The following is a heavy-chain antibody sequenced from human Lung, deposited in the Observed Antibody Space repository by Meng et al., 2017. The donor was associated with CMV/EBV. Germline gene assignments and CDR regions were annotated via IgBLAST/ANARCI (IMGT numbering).Heavy chain of an antibody. D-gene: IGHD1-26*01. CDR2: ISSSSSYI. V-gene: IGHV3-21*01. CDR1: GFTFSSYS. J-gene: IGHJ3*02. CDR3: AKDRYSGSSDAFDI. Sequence: GESLKISCAASGFTFSSYSMNWVRQAPGKGLEWVSSISSSSSYIYYADSVKGRFTISRDNAKNSLYLQMNSLRAEDTAVYYCAKDRYSGSSDAFDIWGQGKXVTV.